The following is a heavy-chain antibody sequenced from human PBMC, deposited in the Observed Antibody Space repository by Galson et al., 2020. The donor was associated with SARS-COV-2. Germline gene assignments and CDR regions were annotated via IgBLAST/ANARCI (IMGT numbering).Heavy chain of an antibody. CDR1: GGSISSSSYY. V-gene: IGHV4-39*07. CDR2: IYYSGST. J-gene: IGHJ5*02. D-gene: IGHD3-10*01. Sequence: ASETLSLTCTVSGGSISSSSYYWGWIRQPPGKGLEWIVSIYYSGSTYYNPSLKSLVTISVDTSKNQFSLKLSSVTAADTAVYYCARGRRPMVRGVITIKPNNWFDPGGQGTLVTVSS. CDR3: ARGRRPMVRGVITIKPNNWFDP.